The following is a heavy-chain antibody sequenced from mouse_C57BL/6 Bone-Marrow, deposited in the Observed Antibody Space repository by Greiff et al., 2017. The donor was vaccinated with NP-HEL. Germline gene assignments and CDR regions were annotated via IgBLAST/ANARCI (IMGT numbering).Heavy chain of an antibody. CDR3: ARAADYYGSSYYFDY. V-gene: IGHV5-16*01. D-gene: IGHD1-1*01. J-gene: IGHJ2*01. CDR2: INHDGSST. CDR1: GFTFSDYY. Sequence: DVKLVESEGGLVQPGSSMKLSCTASGFTFSDYYMAWVRQVPEKGLEWVANINHDGSSTYYLDSLKSRFIISRDNAKNILYLHMSSLKSEDTATYYCARAADYYGSSYYFDYWGQGTTLTVSS.